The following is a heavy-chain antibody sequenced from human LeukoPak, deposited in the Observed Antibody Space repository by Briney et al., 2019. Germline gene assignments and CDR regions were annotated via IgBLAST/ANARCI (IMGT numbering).Heavy chain of an antibody. CDR1: GGSISSYY. D-gene: IGHD3-10*01. CDR3: ARHSGSGSYHSPFGN. Sequence: PSETLSLTCTVSGGSISSYYWSWIRQPARKGLEWIGRIYTSGSTNYNPSLKSRVTMSVDTSKNQFSLELTSVTAADTAVYYCARHSGSGSYHSPFGNWGQGTLVTVSS. V-gene: IGHV4-4*07. J-gene: IGHJ4*02. CDR2: IYTSGST.